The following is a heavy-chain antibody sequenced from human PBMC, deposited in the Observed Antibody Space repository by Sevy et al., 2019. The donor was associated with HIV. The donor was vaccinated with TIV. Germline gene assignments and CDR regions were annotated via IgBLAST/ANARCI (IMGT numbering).Heavy chain of an antibody. CDR2: IYHSGDT. D-gene: IGHD6-6*01. Sequence: SETLSLTCSVSGYSISSGHYWGWIRQPPGKGLEWIGSIYHSGDTYYNPSLKSRVTISVDTSKNQFSLKLNSVTAADMAVYYCAQNLAARPLEDWGQGTWVTVSS. V-gene: IGHV4-38-2*02. CDR1: GYSISSGHY. J-gene: IGHJ4*02. CDR3: AQNLAARPLED.